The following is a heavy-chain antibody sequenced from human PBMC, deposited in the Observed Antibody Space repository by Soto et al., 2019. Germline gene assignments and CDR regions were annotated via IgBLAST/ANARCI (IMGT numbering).Heavy chain of an antibody. D-gene: IGHD3-22*01. CDR2: ISAHNGNT. V-gene: IGHV1-18*04. CDR3: VRARHYYESSGFFDY. Sequence: QVQLVQSGAEVKKPGASVKVSCRASGYTFTNYGISWVRQAPGQGLEWMGWISAHNGNTNYAQKLQGRVTMTTDTSTSTADMELRSLRYDDTAVYYCVRARHYYESSGFFDYWGQGTLVTVSS. J-gene: IGHJ4*02. CDR1: GYTFTNYG.